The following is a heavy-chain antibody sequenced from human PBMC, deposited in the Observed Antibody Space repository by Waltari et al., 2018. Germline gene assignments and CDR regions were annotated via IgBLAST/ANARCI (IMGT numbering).Heavy chain of an antibody. CDR1: GFPFRDYW. Sequence: EVQLVESGGGLAQPGESLRRTCAASGFPFRDYWLSWVRQAPGKGWEWVANIKQDGNEKYFVDSVKGRFTGSRVNAKNSLFLQMNSLRVEDTAVYYCVRGGVAVAGPDDYWGQGTLVTVSS. CDR2: IKQDGNEK. V-gene: IGHV3-7*04. D-gene: IGHD6-19*01. J-gene: IGHJ4*02. CDR3: VRGGVAVAGPDDY.